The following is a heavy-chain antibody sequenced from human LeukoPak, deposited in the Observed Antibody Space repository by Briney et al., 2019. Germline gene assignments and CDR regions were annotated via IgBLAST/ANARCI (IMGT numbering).Heavy chain of an antibody. CDR2: ISYDGSNK. V-gene: IGHV3-30*03. Sequence: GRSLRLSCAASGFTFSSYGMHWVRQAPGKGLEWVAVISYDGSNKYYADSVKGRFTISRDNSKNTLYLQMNSLRAEDTAVYYMPDDYWGQGTLVTASS. CDR1: GFTFSSYG. CDR3: PDDY. J-gene: IGHJ4*02. D-gene: IGHD2-2*01.